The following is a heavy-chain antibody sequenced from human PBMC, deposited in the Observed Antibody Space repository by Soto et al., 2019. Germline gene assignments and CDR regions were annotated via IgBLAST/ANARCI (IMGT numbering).Heavy chain of an antibody. J-gene: IGHJ3*02. CDR1: GYSFTSYW. CDR3: ARHVMVDSSGYDAFDI. CDR2: IDPSDSYT. D-gene: IGHD3-22*01. V-gene: IGHV5-10-1*01. Sequence: LGESLKISCKGSGYSFTSYWISWVRQMPGKGLEWMGRIDPSDSYTNYSPSFQGHVTISADKSISTAYLQWSSLKASDTAMYYCARHVMVDSSGYDAFDIWGQGTMVTVSS.